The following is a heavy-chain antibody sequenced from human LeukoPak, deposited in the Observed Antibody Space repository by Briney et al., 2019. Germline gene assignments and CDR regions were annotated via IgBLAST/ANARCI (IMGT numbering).Heavy chain of an antibody. D-gene: IGHD3-16*02. V-gene: IGHV4-34*01. J-gene: IGHJ4*02. CDR3: ARSTYYDYVWGSYRSIPLDY. Sequence: SETLSLTYAVYGGSFSGYYWSWIRQPPGKGLEWIGEINHSGSTNYNPSLKSRVTISVDTSKNQFSLKLSSVTAADTAVYYCARSTYYDYVWGSYRSIPLDYWGQGTLVTVSS. CDR1: GGSFSGYY. CDR2: INHSGST.